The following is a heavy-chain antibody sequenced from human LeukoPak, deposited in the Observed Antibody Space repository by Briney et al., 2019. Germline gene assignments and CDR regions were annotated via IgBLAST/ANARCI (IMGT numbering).Heavy chain of an antibody. CDR1: GFIFSSCN. D-gene: IGHD3-16*01. CDR3: ARGRGRGDAFDI. Sequence: PGGSLRLSCAASGFIFSSCNMNWVRQAPGKGLEWVSSISSRSRDVYYADSVKGRFTISRENAKNSLYLQMNSLRAGDTAVYYCARGRGRGDAFDIWGQGTMVTVSS. J-gene: IGHJ3*02. V-gene: IGHV3-21*01. CDR2: ISSRSRDV.